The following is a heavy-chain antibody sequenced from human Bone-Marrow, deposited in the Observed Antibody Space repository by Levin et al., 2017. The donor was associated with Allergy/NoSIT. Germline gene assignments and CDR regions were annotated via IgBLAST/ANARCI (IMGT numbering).Heavy chain of an antibody. Sequence: GESLKISCAASGLSFSSYWMTWVRQAPGKGLEWVATIKHDGSERYYVDSVKGRFTISRDKAKNSLYLQMNSLRVEDTAVYYCAKETLGGYDYVWGSYRYTDYWGQGTLITV. V-gene: IGHV3-7*01. D-gene: IGHD3-16*02. J-gene: IGHJ4*02. CDR3: AKETLGGYDYVWGSYRYTDY. CDR1: GLSFSSYW. CDR2: IKHDGSER.